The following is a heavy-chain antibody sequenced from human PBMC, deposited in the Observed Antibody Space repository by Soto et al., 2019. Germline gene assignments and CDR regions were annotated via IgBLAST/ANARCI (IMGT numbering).Heavy chain of an antibody. CDR1: GYTFTSYA. CDR3: VRADSSSWYDDDAFDI. J-gene: IGHJ3*02. Sequence: QVQLVQSGAEVKKPGASVKVSCKASGYTFTSYAMHWVRQAPGQRLEWMGWINAGNGNTKYSQKFQGRVTITRDTSASTAYMELSSLRSEDTAVYYCVRADSSSWYDDDAFDIWGQGTMVTVSS. D-gene: IGHD6-13*01. V-gene: IGHV1-3*01. CDR2: INAGNGNT.